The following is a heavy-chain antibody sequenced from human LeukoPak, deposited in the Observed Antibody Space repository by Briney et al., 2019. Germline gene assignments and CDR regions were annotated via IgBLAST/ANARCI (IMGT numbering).Heavy chain of an antibody. CDR1: GFIFSSYW. D-gene: IGHD2-15*01. CDR3: ARSYCRGGSCYSGDAFDI. Sequence: GGSLRLSCAASGFIFSSYWMHWVRQAPGKGLVWVSHINSDGSSTTYADSVKGRFTISRDNAKDTLYLQMNSLRAEDTAVYYCARSYCRGGSCYSGDAFDIWGQGTMVTVSS. J-gene: IGHJ3*02. CDR2: INSDGSST. V-gene: IGHV3-74*01.